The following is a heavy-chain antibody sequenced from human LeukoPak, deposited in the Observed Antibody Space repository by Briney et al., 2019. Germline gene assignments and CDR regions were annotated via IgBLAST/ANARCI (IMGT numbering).Heavy chain of an antibody. CDR2: ISSSSSYI. Sequence: GGSLRLSCAASGFTFSSYSMNWVRQAPGKGLEWVSSISSSSSYIYYADSVKGRFTISRDNAKNSLYLQMNSLRAEDTAVYYCAREMASGYRRGADYWGQGTLVTVSS. V-gene: IGHV3-21*01. CDR1: GFTFSSYS. J-gene: IGHJ4*02. D-gene: IGHD3-22*01. CDR3: AREMASGYRRGADY.